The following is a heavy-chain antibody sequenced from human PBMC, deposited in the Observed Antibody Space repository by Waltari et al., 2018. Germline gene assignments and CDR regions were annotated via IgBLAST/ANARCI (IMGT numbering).Heavy chain of an antibody. J-gene: IGHJ4*02. CDR2: ISSSSRAI. CDR3: ASDPSIGNNWYKYFDY. V-gene: IGHV3-48*01. D-gene: IGHD6-13*01. Sequence: EVQLVESGGGLVQPGGSLRVSCAASGFTFSSYAMNWVRQAPGKGLEWVSYISSSSRAIYYADSVKGRFTISRDNARNSLFLQMNSLRAEDTAVYYCASDPSIGNNWYKYFDYWGQGTLVTVSS. CDR1: GFTFSSYA.